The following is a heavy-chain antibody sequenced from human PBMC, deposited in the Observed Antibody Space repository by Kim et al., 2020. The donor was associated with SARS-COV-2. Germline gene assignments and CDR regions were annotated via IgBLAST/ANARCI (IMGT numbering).Heavy chain of an antibody. CDR3: AGAQDYGEYVLAWFDP. CDR2: IIPILGTA. J-gene: IGHJ5*02. Sequence: SVKVSCKASGGTFSGYAINWVRQAPGQGLEWMGGIIPILGTANYAQKFQGRVTITADESTSTAYMTLSSLKSEDTAVYFCAGAQDYGEYVLAWFDPWGQGTLVTVSS. V-gene: IGHV1-69*13. CDR1: GGTFSGYA. D-gene: IGHD4-17*01.